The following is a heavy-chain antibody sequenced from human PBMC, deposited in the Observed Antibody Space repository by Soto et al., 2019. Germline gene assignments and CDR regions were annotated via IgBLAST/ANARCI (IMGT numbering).Heavy chain of an antibody. CDR3: ATSQKGYNWNYFDH. J-gene: IGHJ4*02. CDR1: GGSISGSYYY. D-gene: IGHD1-20*01. Sequence: SETLSLTCAVSGGSISGSYYYWAWLRQSPGKGPEWIGSVFYTGFTSYNPSLESRVSVSVDTSRSQFSLKLSAVTAADTAVYYCATSQKGYNWNYFDHWGQGALVTVSS. V-gene: IGHV4-39*01. CDR2: VFYTGFT.